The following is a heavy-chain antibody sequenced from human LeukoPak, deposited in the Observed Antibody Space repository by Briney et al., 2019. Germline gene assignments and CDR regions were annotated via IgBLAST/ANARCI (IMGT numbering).Heavy chain of an antibody. CDR2: ISSSSSYI. J-gene: IGHJ4*02. V-gene: IGHV3-21*01. CDR1: GFTFSSYS. D-gene: IGHD3-10*01. CDR3: ARGLEYYGSGSYDFDY. Sequence: GGSLRLSCAASGFTFSSYSMNWVRQAPGKGLEWVSSISSSSSYIYYADSVKGRFTISRDNAKNSLYLQMNSLRAEDTAVYYCARGLEYYGSGSYDFDYWGQGTLVTVSS.